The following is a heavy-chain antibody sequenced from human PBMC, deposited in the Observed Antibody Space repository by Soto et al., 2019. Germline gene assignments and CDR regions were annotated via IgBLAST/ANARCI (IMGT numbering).Heavy chain of an antibody. D-gene: IGHD3-10*01. J-gene: IGHJ4*02. CDR2: IYYSGST. CDR1: GGSITSGGYC. V-gene: IGHV4-31*03. Sequence: QVQLQESGPGLVKPSQTLSLTCTVSGGSITSGGYCWTWIRQHPVKGLEWMGHIYYSGSTSYNPSLKSRITISIDTSKNQFSLKLTSVTAADTAVYYCASDGDYFGSGSPPLLSKWGQGTLVTVSS. CDR3: ASDGDYFGSGSPPLLSK.